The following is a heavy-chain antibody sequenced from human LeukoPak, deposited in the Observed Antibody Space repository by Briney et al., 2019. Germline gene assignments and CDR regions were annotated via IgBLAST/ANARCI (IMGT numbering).Heavy chain of an antibody. CDR3: ASDPSTGTTGGY. CDR1: GYTFTSYY. V-gene: IGHV1-46*01. J-gene: IGHJ4*02. CDR2: INPSGGST. Sequence: ASVKVSCKASGYTFTSYYMHWVRQAPGQGLEWMGIINPSGGSTSYAQKFQGRVTITADESTSTAYMELSSLRSEDTAVYYCASDPSTGTTGGYWGQGTLVTVSS. D-gene: IGHD1-1*01.